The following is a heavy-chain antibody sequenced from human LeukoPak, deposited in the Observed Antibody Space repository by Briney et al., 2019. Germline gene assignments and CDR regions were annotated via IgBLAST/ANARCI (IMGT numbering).Heavy chain of an antibody. V-gene: IGHV3-23*01. CDR1: GFAFSSYA. CDR3: AKDGWAYYDSSGGDGFWFDP. CDR2: ISGTGAST. Sequence: PGGSLRLSCAASGFAFSSYAMSWVRQAPGKGLEWVSTISGTGASTYFADSVKGRFTIFRDNSKNTLYLQMNSLRAEDTAVYYCAKDGWAYYDSSGGDGFWFDPWGQGTLVTVSS. J-gene: IGHJ5*02. D-gene: IGHD3-22*01.